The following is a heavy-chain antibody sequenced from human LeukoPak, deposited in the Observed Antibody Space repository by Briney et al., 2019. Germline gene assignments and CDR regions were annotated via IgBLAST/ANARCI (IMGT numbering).Heavy chain of an antibody. Sequence: SETLFLTCTVSGGSISSYYWSWIRQPPGKGLEWIGYIYYSGSTNYNPSLKSRVTISVDTSKNQFSLKLSSVTAADTAVYYCARAAYSSSYFDYWGQGTLVTVSS. D-gene: IGHD6-6*01. CDR3: ARAAYSSSYFDY. CDR2: IYYSGST. V-gene: IGHV4-59*01. CDR1: GGSISSYY. J-gene: IGHJ4*02.